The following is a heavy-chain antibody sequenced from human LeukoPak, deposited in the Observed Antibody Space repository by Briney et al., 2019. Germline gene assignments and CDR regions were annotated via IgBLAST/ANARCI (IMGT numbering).Heavy chain of an antibody. CDR3: ARWANDFWSGFRYRDYYYYGMDV. D-gene: IGHD3-3*01. CDR2: IYYSGST. V-gene: IGHV4-59*01. CDR1: GVSISSYY. J-gene: IGHJ6*02. Sequence: SETLSLTCTVSGVSISSYYWSWIRQPPGKGLEWIGYIYYSGSTNYNPSLKSRVTISVDTSKNQFSLELSSVTAADTAVYYCARWANDFWSGFRYRDYYYYGMDVWGQGTTVTVSS.